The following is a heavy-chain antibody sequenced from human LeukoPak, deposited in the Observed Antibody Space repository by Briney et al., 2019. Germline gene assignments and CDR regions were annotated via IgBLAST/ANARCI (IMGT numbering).Heavy chain of an antibody. D-gene: IGHD4-17*01. CDR1: GFSFNDYG. CDR3: AKDYGDLLYYGMDV. Sequence: GRSLRLSCAASGFSFNDYGIHWVRQAPGKGLEWVAVISYDGSNRIYADSVKGRFTISRDNSKNTLYLQMNSLRTEDTAVYSCAKDYGDLLYYGMDVWGQGTTVTVSS. CDR2: ISYDGSNR. V-gene: IGHV3-30*18. J-gene: IGHJ6*02.